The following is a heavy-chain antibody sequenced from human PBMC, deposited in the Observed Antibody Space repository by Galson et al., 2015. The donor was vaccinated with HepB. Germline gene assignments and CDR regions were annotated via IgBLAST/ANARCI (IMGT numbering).Heavy chain of an antibody. CDR2: TYFRSKWRI. CDR1: GDSVTSHSAV. V-gene: IGHV6-1*01. J-gene: IGHJ6*02. CDR3: AYGSDV. Sequence: CAISGDSVTSHSAVWNWIGQSPSRGLEWLGRTYFRSKWRIDYAMSVKSRITISADTSDNQFSLLLRSVTPEDTAVYYCAYGSDVWGPGTTVIVSS.